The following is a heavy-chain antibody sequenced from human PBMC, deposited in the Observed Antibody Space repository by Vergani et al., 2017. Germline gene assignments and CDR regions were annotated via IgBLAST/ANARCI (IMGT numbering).Heavy chain of an antibody. D-gene: IGHD2-15*01. J-gene: IGHJ6*03. Sequence: QVQLVQSGAEVKKPGASVKVSCKASGYTFTSYYMHWVRQAPGQGLEWVGIINPSGGSTSYAQKFQGRVTMTRDTSTSTVYMELSSLRSEDTAVYYCARGYCSGGSCYISYYYYYMDVWGKGTTVTVSS. CDR2: INPSGGST. CDR1: GYTFTSYY. CDR3: ARGYCSGGSCYISYYYYYMDV. V-gene: IGHV1-46*03.